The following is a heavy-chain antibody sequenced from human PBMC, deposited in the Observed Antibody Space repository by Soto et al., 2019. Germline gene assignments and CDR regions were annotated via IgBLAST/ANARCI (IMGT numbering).Heavy chain of an antibody. Sequence: PSQTLSLTCAISGDSVSSNSAAWHWIRQSPSRGLEWLGRIYSRSKWYNDYALSVRSRMTIKPDTSKNQFSLQLNSVTPEDTAMYYCAKLNSWKDAFDIWGQGTMVTVSS. CDR2: IYSRSKWYN. CDR1: GDSVSSNSAA. D-gene: IGHD1-1*01. V-gene: IGHV6-1*01. CDR3: AKLNSWKDAFDI. J-gene: IGHJ3*02.